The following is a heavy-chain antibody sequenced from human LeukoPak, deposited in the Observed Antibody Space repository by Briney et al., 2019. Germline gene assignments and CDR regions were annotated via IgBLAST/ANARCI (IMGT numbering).Heavy chain of an antibody. J-gene: IGHJ6*03. Sequence: ASVKVSCKASGGTFSSYAISWVRQAPGQGLEWMGGIIPIFGTANYAQKFQGRVTITTDESTSTAYMELSSLRSEDTAVYYCARGPDIVVVPACQGCYYYMDVWGKGTTVTVSS. V-gene: IGHV1-69*05. D-gene: IGHD2-2*01. CDR3: ARGPDIVVVPACQGCYYYMDV. CDR2: IIPIFGTA. CDR1: GGTFSSYA.